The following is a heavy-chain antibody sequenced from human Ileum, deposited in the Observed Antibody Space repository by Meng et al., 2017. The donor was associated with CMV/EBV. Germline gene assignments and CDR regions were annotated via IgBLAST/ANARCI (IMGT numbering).Heavy chain of an antibody. CDR2: LRYDGNFE. J-gene: IGHJ4*02. Sequence: VGSGGGVGPLVGSLVLSCVVSGFDFGRPGMHWVRQAPGRGLEWVALLRYDGNFEYYADSVRGRFSISRDTVKNTLHLQMNSLTPEDTAVYYCAKDAYNFDIDYWGQGTLVTVSS. CDR1: GFDFGRPG. D-gene: IGHD1-1*01. V-gene: IGHV3-30*02. CDR3: AKDAYNFDIDY.